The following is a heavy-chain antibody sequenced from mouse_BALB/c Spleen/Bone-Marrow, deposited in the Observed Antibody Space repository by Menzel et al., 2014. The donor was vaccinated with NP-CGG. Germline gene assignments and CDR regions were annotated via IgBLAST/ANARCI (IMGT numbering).Heavy chain of an antibody. Sequence: DVKLVESGGGLVQPGGSLRLPCATSGFTFSDYYISWVRQPPGKALEWLGFIRNKAYGDTTEYSTSVQGRFTISRDKSQSISYHQLKKRRAEESGTYSCAAEIENDRDGAVTMDYWGQGTSVTFSS. V-gene: IGHV7-3*02. J-gene: IGHJ4*01. CDR2: IRNKAYGDTT. D-gene: IGHD3-3*01. CDR3: AAEIENDRDGAVTMDY. CDR1: GFTFSDYY.